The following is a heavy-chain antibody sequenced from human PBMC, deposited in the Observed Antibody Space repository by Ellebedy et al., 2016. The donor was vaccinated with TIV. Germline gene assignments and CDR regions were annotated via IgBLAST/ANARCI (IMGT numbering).Heavy chain of an antibody. CDR3: ARESSSWFRRWFDP. D-gene: IGHD6-13*01. CDR1: GGSFSGYY. J-gene: IGHJ5*02. Sequence: MPSETLSLTFAVYGGSFSGYYWSWIRQPPGKGLEWIGEINHSGSTNYNPSLKSRVTVSVDTSKNQFSLKLSSVTAADTAVYYCARESSSWFRRWFDPWGQGTLVTVSS. V-gene: IGHV4-34*01. CDR2: INHSGST.